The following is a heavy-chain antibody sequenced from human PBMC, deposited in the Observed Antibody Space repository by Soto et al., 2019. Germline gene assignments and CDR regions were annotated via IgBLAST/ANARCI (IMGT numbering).Heavy chain of an antibody. D-gene: IGHD4-4*01. CDR2: IDSGGGST. J-gene: IGHJ5*02. V-gene: IGHV3-23*01. Sequence: EVQLLVSGGGSVQPGGSLRLSCAASGFSFSNYAMSWVRQAPGTGLEWVSAIDSGGGSTYYAASVKGRFSISRDNSMNTLSLKMNSLRAEDTAIYYCTQEHSNYPDNWFDPWGQGTLVTVSS. CDR3: TQEHSNYPDNWFDP. CDR1: GFSFSNYA.